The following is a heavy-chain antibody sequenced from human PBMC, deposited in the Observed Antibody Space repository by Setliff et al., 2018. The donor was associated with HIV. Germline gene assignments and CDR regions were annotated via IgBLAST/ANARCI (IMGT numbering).Heavy chain of an antibody. CDR1: GGSISPYY. V-gene: IGHV4-59*08. CDR2: ISDSGTT. D-gene: IGHD3-22*01. CDR3: ASRVYYYDSNNFLREEGFDP. Sequence: SETLSLTCTVSGGSISPYYWSWIRQPPGKGLEWIAWISDSGTTNYNPSLKSRVTLSVDMSKNQFSLNLTSVTAADSAVYYCASRVYYYDSNNFLREEGFDPWGQGTLVTVSS. J-gene: IGHJ5*02.